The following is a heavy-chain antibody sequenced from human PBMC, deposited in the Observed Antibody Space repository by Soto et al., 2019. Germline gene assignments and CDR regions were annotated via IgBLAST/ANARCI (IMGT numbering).Heavy chain of an antibody. J-gene: IGHJ6*04. CDR1: GFSFSSYT. CDR2: ISGSSIYI. V-gene: IGHV3-21*01. Sequence: GGSLRLSCAASGFSFSSYTMNWVRQAPGKGLEWVSSISGSSIYIYYADSVKGRFTISRDNAENSLYLQMNSLRADDTAVYYCARDQWDVVLVPAAMEVHVWGKGTTVTVSS. CDR3: ARDQWDVVLVPAAMEVHV. D-gene: IGHD2-2*01.